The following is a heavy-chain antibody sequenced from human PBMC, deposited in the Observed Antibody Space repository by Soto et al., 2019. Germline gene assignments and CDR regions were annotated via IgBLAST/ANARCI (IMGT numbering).Heavy chain of an antibody. CDR3: ARDRGDCSSTSCYGMDAFDI. V-gene: IGHV3-33*01. D-gene: IGHD2-2*03. CDR2: IWYDGSNK. Sequence: QVQLVESGGGVVQPGRSLRLSCAASGFTFSSYGMHWVRQAPGKGLEWVAVIWYDGSNKYYADSVKGRFTISRDNSKNTLDLQMNSLRAEDTAVYYCARDRGDCSSTSCYGMDAFDIWGQGTMVTVSS. J-gene: IGHJ3*02. CDR1: GFTFSSYG.